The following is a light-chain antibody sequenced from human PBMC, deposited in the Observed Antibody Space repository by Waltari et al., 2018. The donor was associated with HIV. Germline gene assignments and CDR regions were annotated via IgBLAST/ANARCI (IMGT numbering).Light chain of an antibody. J-gene: IGKJ2*01. CDR1: QTISSR. Sequence: DIQMTQSPSPLSASVGTRVTITCLASQTISSRLAWYQQKPGKAPRLLIYKASSLESGVPSTFSGSGSGTEFTLTISSLQPDDFATYYCQQYYSDPYTFGQGTKLEIK. CDR2: KAS. CDR3: QQYYSDPYT. V-gene: IGKV1-5*03.